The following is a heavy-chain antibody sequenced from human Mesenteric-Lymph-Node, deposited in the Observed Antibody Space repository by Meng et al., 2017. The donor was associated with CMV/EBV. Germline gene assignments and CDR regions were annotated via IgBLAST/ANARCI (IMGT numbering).Heavy chain of an antibody. CDR1: GFTFSSCA. CDR3: AKDLSDIAASGSDS. J-gene: IGHJ4*02. Sequence: SGFTFSSCAMSWVRQAPGKGLEWVSVIYAGGSSSYYADSVKGRFTISRDNFKNTLYLQMNSLRAEDTAVYYCAKDLSDIAASGSDSWGPGTLVTVSS. D-gene: IGHD6-13*01. V-gene: IGHV3-23*03. CDR2: IYAGGSSS.